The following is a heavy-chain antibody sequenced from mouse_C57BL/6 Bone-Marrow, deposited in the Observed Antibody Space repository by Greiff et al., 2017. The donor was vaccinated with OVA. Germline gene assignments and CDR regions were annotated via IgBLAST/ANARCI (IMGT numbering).Heavy chain of an antibody. CDR3: ARDGDYYGSSPYWYFDV. Sequence: EVQLQESGPGLVKPSQSLSLTCSVTGYSITSGYYWNWIRQFPGNQLEWMGYISYDGSNNYNPSLKNRISITRDTSKNQFFLKLNSVTTEDTATYYCARDGDYYGSSPYWYFDVWGTGTTVTVSS. CDR1: GYSITSGYY. D-gene: IGHD1-1*01. J-gene: IGHJ1*03. V-gene: IGHV3-6*01. CDR2: ISYDGSN.